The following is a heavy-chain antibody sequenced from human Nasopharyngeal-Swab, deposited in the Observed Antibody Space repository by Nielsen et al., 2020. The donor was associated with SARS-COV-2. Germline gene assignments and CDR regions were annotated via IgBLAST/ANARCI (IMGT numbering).Heavy chain of an antibody. CDR2: INHSGST. CDR1: GGSFSGY. CDR3: ARIPGYSYGYLVGSDY. V-gene: IGHV4-34*01. J-gene: IGHJ4*02. D-gene: IGHD5-18*01. Sequence: GSLRLSSAVYGGSFSGYWSWIRQPPGKGLEWIGEINHSGSTNYNPSLKSRVTISVDTSKNQFSLKLTSVTAADTAVYYCARIPGYSYGYLVGSDYWGQGTLVTVSS.